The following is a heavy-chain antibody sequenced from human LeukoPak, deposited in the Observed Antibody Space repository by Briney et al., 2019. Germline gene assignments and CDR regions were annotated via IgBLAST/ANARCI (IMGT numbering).Heavy chain of an antibody. CDR2: IYYSGST. CDR3: ARGPSFGDLDY. CDR1: GFTFSDYY. Sequence: PGGSLRLSCAASGFTFSDYYMTWIRQAPGKGLEWIGYIYYSGSTNYNPSLKSRVTISVDTSKNQFSLKLSSVTAADTAVYYCARGPSFGDLDYWGQGTLVTVSS. V-gene: IGHV4-59*01. J-gene: IGHJ4*02. D-gene: IGHD3-10*01.